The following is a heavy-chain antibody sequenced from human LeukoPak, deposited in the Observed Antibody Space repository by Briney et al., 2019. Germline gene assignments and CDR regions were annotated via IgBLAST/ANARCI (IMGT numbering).Heavy chain of an antibody. J-gene: IGHJ6*03. V-gene: IGHV3-7*01. CDR1: GFSFDNYA. Sequence: GGSLRLSCVASGFSFDNYAMTWVRQAPGKGLEWVANINQGGSEKDYVDSVKGRFTISRDNAKKSLFLQMKSLRAEDTAVYYCAADYSKFYYYYMDVWGKGTTVIVSS. D-gene: IGHD4-11*01. CDR2: INQGGSEK. CDR3: AADYSKFYYYYMDV.